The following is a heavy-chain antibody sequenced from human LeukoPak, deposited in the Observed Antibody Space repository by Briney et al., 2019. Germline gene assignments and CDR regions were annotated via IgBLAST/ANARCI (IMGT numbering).Heavy chain of an antibody. Sequence: GGSLRLSCAASGFIFSNYWMSWVRQAPGKGLEWVANIKEDGSESHYVDSVKGRFTISRDNAKNSLYLQMNSLRAEDTAVYFCANAGLLWFGESWMDVWGQGTTVTVSS. CDR3: ANAGLLWFGESWMDV. J-gene: IGHJ6*02. CDR2: IKEDGSES. D-gene: IGHD3-10*01. V-gene: IGHV3-7*01. CDR1: GFIFSNYW.